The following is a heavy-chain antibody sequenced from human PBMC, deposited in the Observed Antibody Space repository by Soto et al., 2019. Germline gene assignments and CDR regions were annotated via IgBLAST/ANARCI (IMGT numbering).Heavy chain of an antibody. CDR3: ARGGRYFDWLDGRYYYGMDV. D-gene: IGHD3-9*01. CDR1: GGSISSGGYS. V-gene: IGHV4-30-2*01. Sequence: QLQLQESGSGLVKPSQTLSLTCAVSGGSISSGGYSWSWIRQPPGKGLEWIGYIYHSGSTYYNPSLKSRVTISVDRSKNQFSLKLSSETAADTAVYYCARGGRYFDWLDGRYYYGMDVWGQGTTVTVSS. J-gene: IGHJ6*02. CDR2: IYHSGST.